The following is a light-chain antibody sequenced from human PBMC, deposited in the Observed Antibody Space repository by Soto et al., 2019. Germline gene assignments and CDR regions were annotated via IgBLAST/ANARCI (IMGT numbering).Light chain of an antibody. J-gene: IGLJ1*01. Sequence: QSVLTQARSGFRTPGESVTISLTGNNRDVGGYKYVSWYQQHPGKAPKLMIYDVSKRPSGVPDRFSGSKSGNTASLTISGLQAEDEADYYCCSYAGSYTLYVFGTGTKVTVL. CDR1: NRDVGGYKY. CDR2: DVS. CDR3: CSYAGSYTLYV. V-gene: IGLV2-11*01.